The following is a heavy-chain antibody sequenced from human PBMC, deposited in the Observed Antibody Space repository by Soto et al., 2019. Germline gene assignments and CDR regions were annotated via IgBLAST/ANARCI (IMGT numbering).Heavy chain of an antibody. CDR2: IKSKTDGGTT. D-gene: IGHD1-26*01. Sequence: PGGSLRLSCADSGFTFSNAWMSWVRQAPGKGLEWVGRIKSKTDGGTTDYAAPVKGRFTISRDDSKNTLYLQMNSLKTEDTAVYYCTMSSYIYYYYYMDVWGKGTTVTVSS. V-gene: IGHV3-15*05. CDR3: TMSSYIYYYYYMDV. J-gene: IGHJ6*03. CDR1: GFTFSNAW.